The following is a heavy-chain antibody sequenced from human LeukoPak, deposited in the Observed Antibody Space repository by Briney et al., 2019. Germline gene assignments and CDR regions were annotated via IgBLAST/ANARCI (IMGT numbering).Heavy chain of an antibody. V-gene: IGHV4-4*07. CDR1: GGSISSYY. D-gene: IGHD3-10*01. J-gene: IGHJ5*02. CDR2: IYTSGST. CDR3: ARCITMVRGITSWFDP. Sequence: KPSETLSLTCTVSGGSISSYYWSWIRQPAGKGLEWIGRIYTSGSTNYNPSLKSRVTMSVDTSKNQFSLKLSSVTAADTAVYYCARCITMVRGITSWFDPWGQGTLVTVSS.